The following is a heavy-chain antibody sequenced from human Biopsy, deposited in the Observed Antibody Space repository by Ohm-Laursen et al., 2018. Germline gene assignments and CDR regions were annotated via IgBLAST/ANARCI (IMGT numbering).Heavy chain of an antibody. CDR2: IGSDARST. D-gene: IGHD1-14*01. Sequence: SLRLSCTASGFTFSNYAMGWVRQAPGKGLECVSSIGSDARSTLYADSVQGRFTISRDNSKNTLYLQIDNLRAEDTALYYCARPGPYYSDFWGQGTLVTVSS. CDR3: ARPGPYYSDF. J-gene: IGHJ4*02. V-gene: IGHV3-23*01. CDR1: GFTFSNYA.